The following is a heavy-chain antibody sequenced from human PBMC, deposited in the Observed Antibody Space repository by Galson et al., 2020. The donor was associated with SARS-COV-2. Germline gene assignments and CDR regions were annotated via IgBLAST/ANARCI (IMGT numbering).Heavy chain of an antibody. CDR3: ARPDNWNQNPFYA. Sequence: GGSLRLSCVGTGDRLSSYSMHWVRQTPGKRPEWVSSITGSKTYIYYADSVTGRFTISRDDSKNTLYLQMNTLRVEDTAVYFCARPDNWNQNPFYAWGQGVQVTVSS. D-gene: IGHD1-1*01. V-gene: IGHV3-21*04. J-gene: IGHJ5*02. CDR1: GDRLSSYS. CDR2: ITGSKTYI.